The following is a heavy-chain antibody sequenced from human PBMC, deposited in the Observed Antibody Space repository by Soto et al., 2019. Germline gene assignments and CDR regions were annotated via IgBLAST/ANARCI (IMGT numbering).Heavy chain of an antibody. CDR1: GFTFSSYD. J-gene: IGHJ6*03. CDR3: ARGWLATGGTLSYMDV. Sequence: EEQLVESGGGLVQPGGSLRLSCAASGFTFSSYDMHWVLQATGKGLEWVSGIGTDGDTYYLGSVKGRFTISRENATNSFYLQMNSLRGGDTAVYYCARGWLATGGTLSYMDVWGKGTTVTVSS. CDR2: IGTDGDT. V-gene: IGHV3-13*01. D-gene: IGHD6-13*01.